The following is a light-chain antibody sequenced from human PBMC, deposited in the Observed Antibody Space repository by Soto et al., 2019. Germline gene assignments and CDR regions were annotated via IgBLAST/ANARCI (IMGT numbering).Light chain of an antibody. CDR3: SSYTRNRTVV. V-gene: IGLV2-14*01. J-gene: IGLJ2*01. CDR1: SSDIGPYNY. CDR2: EVN. Sequence: QSALTQPASVSGSPGQSITISCTGTSSDIGPYNYVSWYQQHPAKAPKLMIYEVNNRPSGISNRFSGSKSGNTASLTISGLQAEDEADYFCSSYTRNRTVVFGGRTKLTVL.